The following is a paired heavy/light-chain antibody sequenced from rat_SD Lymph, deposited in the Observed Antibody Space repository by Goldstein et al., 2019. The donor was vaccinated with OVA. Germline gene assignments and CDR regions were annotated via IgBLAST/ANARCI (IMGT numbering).Heavy chain of an antibody. CDR2: ISYSGIT. CDR1: GYSITSNF. V-gene: IGHV3-1*01. J-gene: IGHJ3*01. Sequence: EVQLQESGPGLVKPSQSLSLTCSVTGYSITSNFWVWIRKFPGNKMEWMGYISYSGITTYNPSLESRISITRDTSRNQFFLQLNSVTTEDTATYYCARYGYYSGDNWFAYWGQGTLVTVSS. CDR3: ARYGYYSGDNWFAY. D-gene: IGHD1-1*01.
Light chain of an antibody. Sequence: DIQMTQSPASLSTSLEESVTITCKASQGIDGYLSWYQQKPGKSPQLLIYDATSLTDGVPSRFSGSRSGTQFSLKISRAQVDDSGIYYCLQTYSTPWTFGGGTKLELK. CDR2: DAT. V-gene: IGKV12S16*01. J-gene: IGKJ1*01. CDR1: QGIDGY. CDR3: LQTYSTPWT.